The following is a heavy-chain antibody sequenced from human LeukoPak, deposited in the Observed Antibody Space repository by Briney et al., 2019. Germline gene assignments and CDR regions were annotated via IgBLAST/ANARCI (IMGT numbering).Heavy chain of an antibody. CDR2: ISTSSSHI. V-gene: IGHV3-21*01. CDR3: ARDSDEDY. Sequence: GGSLRLSCAASGFTFSTYSMNWVRQAPGKGLEWVSSISTSSSHIYYADSVKGRFTISRDNAKNSLYLQMHSLRAEDTAVYYCARDSDEDYWGQGTMVSVSS. J-gene: IGHJ4*02. CDR1: GFTFSTYS.